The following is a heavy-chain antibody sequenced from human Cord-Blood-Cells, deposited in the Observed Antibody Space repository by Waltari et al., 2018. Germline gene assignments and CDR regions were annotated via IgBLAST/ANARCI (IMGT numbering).Heavy chain of an antibody. J-gene: IGHJ4*02. CDR3: ARGPYSSGWYFDY. CDR1: GGSISSYY. D-gene: IGHD6-19*01. V-gene: IGHV4-59*01. CDR2: IYYSGST. Sequence: QVQLQESGPGLVKPSETLSLTCTVPGGSISSYYWSWIRQPPGKGLEWIGYIYYSGSTNYNPSLNSRVTISVDTSKNQFSLKLSSVTAADTAVYYCARGPYSSGWYFDYWGQGTLVTVSS.